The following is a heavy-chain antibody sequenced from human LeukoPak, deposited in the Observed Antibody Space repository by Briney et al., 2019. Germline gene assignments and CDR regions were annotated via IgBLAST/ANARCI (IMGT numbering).Heavy chain of an antibody. CDR3: TASGGSSRFDY. V-gene: IGHV3-15*01. CDR2: IKSKTDGATT. D-gene: IGHD1-26*01. J-gene: IGHJ4*01. CDR1: RFTSTNAW. Sequence: GGSLRLSCAASRFTSTNAWMTWVRQAPGKGLEWVGRIKSKTDGATTDYAAPVKGRFTISRDDSKNTLYLQMNSLKTEDTAVYYCTASGGSSRFDYWGHGTLVTVSS.